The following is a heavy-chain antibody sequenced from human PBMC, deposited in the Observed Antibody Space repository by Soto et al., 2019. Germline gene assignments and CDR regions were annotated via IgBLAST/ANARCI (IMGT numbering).Heavy chain of an antibody. Sequence: ASVKVSCKASGYTFTSYGISWVRQAPGQGLEWMGWISAYNGNTNYAQKLQGRVTMTTDTSTSTAYMELRSLRSDDTAVYYCARSMVRGVTTPVDYYYYYMDVWGKGTTVTVSS. CDR2: ISAYNGNT. CDR3: ARSMVRGVTTPVDYYYYYMDV. V-gene: IGHV1-18*01. D-gene: IGHD3-10*01. J-gene: IGHJ6*03. CDR1: GYTFTSYG.